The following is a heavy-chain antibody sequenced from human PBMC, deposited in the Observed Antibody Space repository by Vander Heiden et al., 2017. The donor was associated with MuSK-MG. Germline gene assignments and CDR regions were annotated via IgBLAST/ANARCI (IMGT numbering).Heavy chain of an antibody. V-gene: IGHV3-15*01. CDR3: TTDLWFGELYAFDY. CDR2: IKSKTDGGTT. Sequence: EVQLVESGGGLVKPGRSLRLSCAASGFPFSNAGMGWVRQAPGKGLEWVGRIKSKTDGGTTDYAAPVKGRFTISRDDSKNTLYLQMNSLKTEDTAVYYCTTDLWFGELYAFDYWGQGTLVTVSS. J-gene: IGHJ4*02. D-gene: IGHD3-10*01. CDR1: GFPFSNAG.